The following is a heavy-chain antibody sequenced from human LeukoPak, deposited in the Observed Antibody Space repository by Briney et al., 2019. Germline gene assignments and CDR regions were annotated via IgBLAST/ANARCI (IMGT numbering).Heavy chain of an antibody. J-gene: IGHJ4*02. V-gene: IGHV3-30-3*01. D-gene: IGHD1-26*01. CDR1: GFTFSSYA. Sequence: GGSLRLSCAASGFTFSSYAMHWVRQAPGKGLEWVAVISYDGSNKYYADSVKGRFTISRDNSKNTLYLQMNSLRAEDTAVYYCARDQQDRIVGASDYWGQGTLVTVSS. CDR3: ARDQQDRIVGASDY. CDR2: ISYDGSNK.